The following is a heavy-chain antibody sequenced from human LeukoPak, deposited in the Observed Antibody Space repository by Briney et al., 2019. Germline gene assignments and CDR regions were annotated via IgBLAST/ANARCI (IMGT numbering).Heavy chain of an antibody. CDR1: GGSFSGYY. V-gene: IGHV4-34*01. Sequence: PSETLSLTCAVYGGSFSGYYWSWIRQPPGKGLEWIGQINHVGSTKYNPSLKSRVTISVDTSKSQFSLKLNSVTAADTAVYYCARSDGYGLVGIWGQGTMVTVSS. CDR2: INHVGST. CDR3: ARSDGYGLVGI. D-gene: IGHD3-10*01. J-gene: IGHJ3*02.